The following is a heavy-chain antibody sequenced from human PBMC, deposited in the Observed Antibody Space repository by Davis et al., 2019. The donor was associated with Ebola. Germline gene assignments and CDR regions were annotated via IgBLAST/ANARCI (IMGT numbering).Heavy chain of an antibody. Sequence: SVKVSCKASGGTFSSYAISWVRQAPGQGLEWMGGIIPIFGTANYAQKFQGRVTITADESTSKAYMELSSLRSEDTAVYYCARDRNSGYDSNWFDPWGQGTLVTVSS. CDR2: IIPIFGTA. D-gene: IGHD5-12*01. CDR3: ARDRNSGYDSNWFDP. J-gene: IGHJ5*02. V-gene: IGHV1-69*13. CDR1: GGTFSSYA.